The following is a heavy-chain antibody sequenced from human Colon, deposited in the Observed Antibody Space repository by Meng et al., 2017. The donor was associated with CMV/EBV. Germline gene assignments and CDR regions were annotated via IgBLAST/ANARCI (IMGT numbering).Heavy chain of an antibody. D-gene: IGHD1-7*01. CDR2: IIPILGIA. J-gene: IGHJ6*02. CDR3: ARVQLELRNYYGMDV. CDR1: GGTFSSYA. Sequence: SVKVSCKASGGTFSSYAISWVRQAPGQGLEWMGGIIPILGIANYAQKFQGRVTITADKSTSTAYMELSSLRSEDTAVHYCARVQLELRNYYGMDVWGQGTTVTVSS. V-gene: IGHV1-69*10.